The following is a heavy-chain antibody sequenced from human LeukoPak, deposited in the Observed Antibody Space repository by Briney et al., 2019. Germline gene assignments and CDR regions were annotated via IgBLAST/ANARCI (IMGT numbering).Heavy chain of an antibody. Sequence: GASVKVSCKASGYTFTGYYMHWVRQAPGQGLEWMGRINPNSGGTNYAQKFQGRATMTRDTSISTAYMELSTLRSEDTAVYYCARDYYGDFDYWGQGTLVTVSS. V-gene: IGHV1-2*06. J-gene: IGHJ4*02. D-gene: IGHD4-17*01. CDR3: ARDYYGDFDY. CDR1: GYTFTGYY. CDR2: INPNSGGT.